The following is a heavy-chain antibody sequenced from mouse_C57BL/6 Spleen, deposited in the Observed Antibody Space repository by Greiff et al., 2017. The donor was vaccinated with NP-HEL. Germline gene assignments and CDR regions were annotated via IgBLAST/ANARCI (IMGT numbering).Heavy chain of an antibody. CDR3: ARTDIYYGSYVGWYFDV. D-gene: IGHD2-1*01. V-gene: IGHV1-81*01. CDR2: IYPRSGNT. J-gene: IGHJ1*03. Sequence: QVQLQQSGAELARPGASVKLSCKASGYTFTSYGISWVKQRSGQGLEWIGEIYPRSGNTYYNEKFKGKATLTADKSSSTAYMELRVLTSEDSAVYVCARTDIYYGSYVGWYFDVWGTGTTVTVSS. CDR1: GYTFTSYG.